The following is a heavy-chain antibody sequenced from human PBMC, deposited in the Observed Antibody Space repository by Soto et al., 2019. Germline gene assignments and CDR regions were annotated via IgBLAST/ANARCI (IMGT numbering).Heavy chain of an antibody. J-gene: IGHJ5*02. V-gene: IGHV1-2*02. Sequence: ASVKVSCKASGVCFTGYYIDGLRQAPGQGLEWMGWINAHSGGTEYAKKFQGRVTLTRDTSIATAYRTLTSLTSDDTALYYCAKDLTRQLAYWLDPLGQVTQFTVSS. CDR1: GVCFTGYY. D-gene: IGHD6-6*01. CDR2: INAHSGGT. CDR3: AKDLTRQLAYWLDP.